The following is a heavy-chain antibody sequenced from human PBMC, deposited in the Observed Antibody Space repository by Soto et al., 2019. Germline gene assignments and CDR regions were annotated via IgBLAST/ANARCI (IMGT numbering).Heavy chain of an antibody. Sequence: PGESLKISCKRSGYSFTSYWIGWVRQMPGKGLEWMGIIYPGDSDTRYSPSFQGQVTISADKSISTAYLQWSSLKASDTAMYYCARVYPISSWSYGLGGYYGMDVWGQGTTVTVSS. J-gene: IGHJ6*02. CDR1: GYSFTSYW. CDR3: ARVYPISSWSYGLGGYYGMDV. D-gene: IGHD6-13*01. CDR2: IYPGDSDT. V-gene: IGHV5-51*01.